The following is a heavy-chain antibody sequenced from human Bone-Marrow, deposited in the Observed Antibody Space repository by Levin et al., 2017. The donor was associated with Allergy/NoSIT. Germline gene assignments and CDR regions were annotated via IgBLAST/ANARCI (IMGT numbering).Heavy chain of an antibody. CDR1: GFVFSNYA. Sequence: GGSLRLSCAASGFVFSNYAMTWVRQAPGRGLEWVSAITKDGDTTYYADSLRGRFTISRDNSKATLYLQMNSLRAEDTAVYSCAKYCTNGIGGGSDDMDVWGQGTTVTVSS. J-gene: IGHJ6*02. V-gene: IGHV3-23*01. CDR2: ITKDGDTT. D-gene: IGHD2-8*01. CDR3: AKYCTNGIGGGSDDMDV.